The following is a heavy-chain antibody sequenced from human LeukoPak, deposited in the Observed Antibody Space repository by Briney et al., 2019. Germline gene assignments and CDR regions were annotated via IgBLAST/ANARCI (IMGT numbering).Heavy chain of an antibody. CDR3: AKTPYIMVVTAITNIDY. V-gene: IGHV3-23*01. CDR1: GFTFSNYA. CDR2: IGGRGEYT. J-gene: IGHJ4*02. Sequence: GGSLRLSCVASGFTFSNYAMTWVRQAPGKGLEWVSGIGGRGEYTYYTHSVRGRFTISRDNSKNTLFLQMNSLTAEDTAVYYCAKTPYIMVVTAITNIDYWGQGSLVTVSS. D-gene: IGHD2-21*02.